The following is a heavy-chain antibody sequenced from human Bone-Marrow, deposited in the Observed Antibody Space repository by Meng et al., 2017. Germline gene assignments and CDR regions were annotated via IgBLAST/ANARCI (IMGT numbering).Heavy chain of an antibody. CDR3: ARDLYSGTYYLDY. CDR2: SRNKANSYTT. V-gene: IGHV3-72*01. Sequence: GGSLRLSCAASGFTFSDHYMDWVRQAPGKGLEWVGRSRNKANSYTTEYAASVKGRFTISRDDSKNSLYLQMNSLKTEDTAVYYCARDLYSGTYYLDYRGQGTLVTVSS. CDR1: GFTFSDHY. J-gene: IGHJ4*02. D-gene: IGHD1-26*01.